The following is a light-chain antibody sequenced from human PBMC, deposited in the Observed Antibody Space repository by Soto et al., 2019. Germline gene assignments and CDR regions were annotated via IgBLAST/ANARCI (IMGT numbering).Light chain of an antibody. J-gene: IGKJ3*01. Sequence: EIVLTQSPATLSLSPGERATLSCRASQSVRSYLAWYRQKPGQAPRLLIYDASNRATGIPARFSGSGSGTDFTLTISSLEPEDFATYYCQQANSFPFTFGPGTKVDIK. CDR2: DAS. CDR3: QQANSFPFT. V-gene: IGKV3-11*01. CDR1: QSVRSY.